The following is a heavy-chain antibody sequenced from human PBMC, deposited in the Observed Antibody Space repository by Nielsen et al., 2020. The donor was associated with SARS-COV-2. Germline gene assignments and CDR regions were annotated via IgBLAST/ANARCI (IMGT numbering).Heavy chain of an antibody. Sequence: GESLKISCEASGFTFSDYHMNWIRQAPGKGLEWIAYIYNDGSYSNHADSVKGRFTISRDKAKNSLYLQMNSPRAEDTAVYYCARDVSYYESRAYNNWFDPWGQGTLVTVSS. CDR2: IYNDGSYS. CDR1: GFTFSDYH. V-gene: IGHV3-11*05. CDR3: ARDVSYYESRAYNNWFDP. D-gene: IGHD3-22*01. J-gene: IGHJ5*02.